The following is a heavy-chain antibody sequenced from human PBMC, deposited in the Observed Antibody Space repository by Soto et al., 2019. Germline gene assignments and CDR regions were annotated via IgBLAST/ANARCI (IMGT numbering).Heavy chain of an antibody. CDR2: MNPNSGNT. CDR1: GYTFTSYD. V-gene: IGHV1-8*01. Sequence: QVPLVQSGAEVKKPGASVKVSCKASGYTFTSYDINWVRQATGQGLEWMGWMNPNSGNTGYAQKFQDRVTLTRNTSISTAYMELSSLRSEDTAVYYCARVLSWASYYDFWSGYYNYYYYGMDVWGQGTTVTVSS. CDR3: ARVLSWASYYDFWSGYYNYYYYGMDV. J-gene: IGHJ6*02. D-gene: IGHD3-3*01.